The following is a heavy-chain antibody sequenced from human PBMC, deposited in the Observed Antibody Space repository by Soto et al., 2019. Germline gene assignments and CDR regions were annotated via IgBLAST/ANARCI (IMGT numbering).Heavy chain of an antibody. CDR3: AREIGYCSGGSCYKAYYYYYYMDV. CDR2: IYYSGST. V-gene: IGHV4-31*03. Sequence: PSETLSLTCTVSGGSISSGGYYWSWIRQHPGKGLEWIGYIYYSGSTYYNPSLKSRVTISVDTSKNQFSLKLSSVTAADTAVYYCAREIGYCSGGSCYKAYYYYYYMDVWGKGTTVTVSS. D-gene: IGHD2-15*01. CDR1: GGSISSGGYY. J-gene: IGHJ6*03.